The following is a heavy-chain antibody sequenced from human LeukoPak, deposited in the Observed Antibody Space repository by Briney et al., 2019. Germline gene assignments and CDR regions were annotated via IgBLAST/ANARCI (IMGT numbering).Heavy chain of an antibody. CDR2: VHHTGAT. J-gene: IGHJ6*02. Sequence: PSETLSLTCTVSGGSVSSGSYYWSWVRQPPGKGLEYVGYVHHTGATNYNPSLSGRVTVSMDSSKTQFYLQLNSVTAADTAIYYCVRSATIAVFRYGMDVWGQGTTVTVSS. V-gene: IGHV4-61*01. CDR3: VRSATIAVFRYGMDV. CDR1: GGSVSSGSYY. D-gene: IGHD5-24*01.